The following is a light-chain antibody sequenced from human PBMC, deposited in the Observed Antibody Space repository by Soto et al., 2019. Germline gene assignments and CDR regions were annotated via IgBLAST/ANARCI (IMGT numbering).Light chain of an antibody. V-gene: IGKV1-39*01. CDR3: QQSFSTPRT. CDR1: QTINTY. CDR2: AAS. Sequence: DIQMTQSPSSLSASVGDRVTISCRASQTINTYVNWYLQKPGKAPKLLIYAASSLHSGVPSRFNGSRSGTYFTFTISSLQPEDFATYYCQQSFSTPRTFGQGTKVEIK. J-gene: IGKJ1*01.